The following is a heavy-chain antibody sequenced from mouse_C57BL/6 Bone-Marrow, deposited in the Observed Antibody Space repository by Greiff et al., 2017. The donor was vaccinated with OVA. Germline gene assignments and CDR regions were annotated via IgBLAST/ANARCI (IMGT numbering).Heavy chain of an antibody. Sequence: EVQLVESEGGLVQPGSSMKLSCTASGFTFSDYYMAWVRQVPEKGLEWVANINYDGSSTYYLDSLKSRFIIARDNAKNILYLQMSSLKSEDTATYYCAREELEYAMDYWGQGTSVTVSS. J-gene: IGHJ4*01. CDR1: GFTFSDYY. V-gene: IGHV5-16*01. CDR3: AREELEYAMDY. CDR2: INYDGSST.